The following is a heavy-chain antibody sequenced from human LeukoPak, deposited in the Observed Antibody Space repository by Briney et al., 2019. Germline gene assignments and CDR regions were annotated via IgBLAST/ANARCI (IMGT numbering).Heavy chain of an antibody. V-gene: IGHV4-39*07. CDR1: GGSISSGSYY. CDR3: ARAPEYGLYYFDY. D-gene: IGHD1-14*01. CDR2: IYYSGST. Sequence: PSETLSLTCTVSGGSISSGSYYWGWIRQPPGKGLEWIGNIYYSGSTYYNPSLKSRVSISVDTSKNQFSLKLISVTAADTAVYYCARAPEYGLYYFDYWGQGTLVTVSS. J-gene: IGHJ4*02.